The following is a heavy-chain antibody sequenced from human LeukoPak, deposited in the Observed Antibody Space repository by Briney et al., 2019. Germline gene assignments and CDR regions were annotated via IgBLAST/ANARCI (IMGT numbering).Heavy chain of an antibody. V-gene: IGHV3-20*04. CDR1: GFTFDDYG. CDR3: ARGGYDSRDNHRYYYYYYMDV. Sequence: GGSLRLSCAASGFTFDDYGMSWVRQAPGKGLEWVSGINWNGGSTGYADSVKGRFTISRDNAKNSLYLQMNSLRAEDTALYYCARGGYDSRDNHRYYYYYYMDVWGKGTTVIISS. D-gene: IGHD3-22*01. CDR2: INWNGGST. J-gene: IGHJ6*03.